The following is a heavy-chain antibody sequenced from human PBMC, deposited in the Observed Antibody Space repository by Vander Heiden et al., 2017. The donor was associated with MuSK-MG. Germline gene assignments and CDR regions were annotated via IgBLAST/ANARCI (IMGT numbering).Heavy chain of an antibody. CDR1: GFTFSSYW. CDR2: INSDGSST. D-gene: IGHD6-19*01. V-gene: IGHV3-74*01. J-gene: IGHJ4*02. CDR3: AKGGRQWLVREGLDY. Sequence: EVQLVESGGGLVQPGGSLRLSCAASGFTFSSYWMHWVRQAPGKGLVWVSRINSDGSSTSYADSVKGRFTISRDNAKNTLYLQMNSLRAEDTAVYYCAKGGRQWLVREGLDYWGQGTLVTVSS.